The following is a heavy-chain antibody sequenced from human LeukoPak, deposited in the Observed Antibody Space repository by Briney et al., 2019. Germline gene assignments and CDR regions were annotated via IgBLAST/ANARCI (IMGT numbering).Heavy chain of an antibody. CDR1: GFTFSSYA. CDR2: ISGSGGST. D-gene: IGHD1-26*01. CDR3: AKGIDWELPGGY. J-gene: IGHJ4*02. Sequence: GGSLRLSCAACGFTFSSYAMSWVRQAPGKGLEWGSAISGSGGSTYYADCVKGRFTISRDNSKNTLYLQMNSLRAEDTAVYYCAKGIDWELPGGYWGQGTLVTVSS. V-gene: IGHV3-23*01.